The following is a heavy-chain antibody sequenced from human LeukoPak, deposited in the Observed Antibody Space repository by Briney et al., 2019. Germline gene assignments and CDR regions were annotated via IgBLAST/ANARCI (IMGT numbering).Heavy chain of an antibody. J-gene: IGHJ4*02. D-gene: IGHD6-6*01. CDR2: ISWNSGSI. CDR3: AKDSAVLSSSSLDY. CDR1: GFTFDDYA. Sequence: GGSLRLSCAASGFTFDDYAMHWVRQAPGKGLERVSGISWNSGSIGYADSVKGRFTISRDNAKNSLYLQMNSLRAEDTALYYCAKDSAVLSSSSLDYWGQGTLVTVSS. V-gene: IGHV3-9*01.